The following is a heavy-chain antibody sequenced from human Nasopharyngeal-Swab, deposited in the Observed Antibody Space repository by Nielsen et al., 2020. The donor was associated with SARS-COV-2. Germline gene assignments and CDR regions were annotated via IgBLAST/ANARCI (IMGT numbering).Heavy chain of an antibody. CDR2: ISGSSGTI. J-gene: IGHJ4*02. CDR1: GFSGYD. CDR3: ARRYYYDSSDYYPLDY. V-gene: IGHV3-48*04. Sequence: RGSLRLSCAVSGFSGYDMNWVRQAPGKGLEWLSYISGSSGTIYYADSVKGRFTISRDNAENSLYLHMNSLRADDSAVYYCARRYYYDSSDYYPLDYWGQGTLVTVSS. D-gene: IGHD3-22*01.